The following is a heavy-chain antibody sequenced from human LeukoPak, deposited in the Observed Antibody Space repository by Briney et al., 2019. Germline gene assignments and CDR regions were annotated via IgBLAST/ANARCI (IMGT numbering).Heavy chain of an antibody. CDR3: ARGALGYSSGWYFSGAFDI. V-gene: IGHV4-34*01. J-gene: IGHJ3*02. CDR1: GGSFSGYY. Sequence: SETLSLTCAVYGGSFSGYYWSWLRQPPGKGLEWIGEINHSGSTNYNPSLKSRVTISVDTSKNQFSLKLSSVTAADTAVYYCARGALGYSSGWYFSGAFDIWGQGTMVTVSS. D-gene: IGHD6-19*01. CDR2: INHSGST.